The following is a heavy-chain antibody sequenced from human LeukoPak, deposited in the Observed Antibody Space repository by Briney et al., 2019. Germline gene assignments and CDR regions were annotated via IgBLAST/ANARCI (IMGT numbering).Heavy chain of an antibody. D-gene: IGHD3-3*01. Sequence: GGSLRLSCAASGFSFSTYGMHWVRQAPGKGLEWVALISYDGSNKYYADSVKGRFTISRDNSKNTLYLQMSSLKTEDTAVYYCGAGILFLDYWGQGTLVTVSS. V-gene: IGHV3-30*03. CDR1: GFSFSTYG. CDR2: ISYDGSNK. CDR3: GAGILFLDY. J-gene: IGHJ4*02.